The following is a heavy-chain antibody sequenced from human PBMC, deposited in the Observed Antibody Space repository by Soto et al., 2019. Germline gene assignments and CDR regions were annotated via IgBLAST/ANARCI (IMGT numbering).Heavy chain of an antibody. Sequence: GSLRLSCAASGFTFSSYSMNWVRQAPGKGLEWVSYISSSSSTIYYADSVKGRFTISRDNAKNSLYLQMNSLGAEDTAVYYCARAGPHDAFDIWGQGTMVTVSS. CDR3: ARAGPHDAFDI. D-gene: IGHD6-19*01. CDR1: GFTFSSYS. J-gene: IGHJ3*02. V-gene: IGHV3-48*01. CDR2: ISSSSSTI.